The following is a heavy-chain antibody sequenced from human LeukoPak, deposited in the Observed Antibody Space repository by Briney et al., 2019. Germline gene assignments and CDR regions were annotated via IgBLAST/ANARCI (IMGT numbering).Heavy chain of an antibody. V-gene: IGHV4-34*01. Sequence: SETLSLTCAVYGGSFSGYYWGWIRQPPGKGLEWIGEINHSGSTNYNPSLKSRVTISVDTSKNQFSLKLSSVTAADTAVYYCASALGYCSSTSCYGWFDPWGQGTLVTVSS. D-gene: IGHD2-2*01. J-gene: IGHJ5*02. CDR2: INHSGST. CDR3: ASALGYCSSTSCYGWFDP. CDR1: GGSFSGYY.